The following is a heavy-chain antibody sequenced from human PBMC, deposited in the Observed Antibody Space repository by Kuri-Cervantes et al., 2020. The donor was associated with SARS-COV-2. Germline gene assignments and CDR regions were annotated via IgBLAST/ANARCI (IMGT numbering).Heavy chain of an antibody. Sequence: GSLRLSCAVSGGSISSSNWWSWVRQPPGKGLEWIGEIYHSGSTNYNPSLKSRVTISVDKSKNQFSLKLSSVTAADTAVYYCARTGGRSGWYVYWGQGTLVTVSS. CDR3: ARTGGRSGWYVY. J-gene: IGHJ4*02. V-gene: IGHV4-4*02. CDR2: IYHSGST. D-gene: IGHD6-19*01. CDR1: GGSISSSNW.